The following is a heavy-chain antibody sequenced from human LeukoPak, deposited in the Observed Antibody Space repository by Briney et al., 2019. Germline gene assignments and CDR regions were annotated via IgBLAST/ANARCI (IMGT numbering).Heavy chain of an antibody. CDR2: IKQDGSEK. D-gene: IGHD3-3*01. CDR1: GFTFSSYW. Sequence: GGSLRLPCAASGFTFSSYWMSWVRQAPGKGLEWAANIKQDGSEKYYVDSVKGRFTISRDNAKNSLYLQMNSLRAEDTAVYYCARDVSGYYYYYMDVWGKGTTVTVSS. CDR3: ARDVSGYYYYYMDV. J-gene: IGHJ6*03. V-gene: IGHV3-7*01.